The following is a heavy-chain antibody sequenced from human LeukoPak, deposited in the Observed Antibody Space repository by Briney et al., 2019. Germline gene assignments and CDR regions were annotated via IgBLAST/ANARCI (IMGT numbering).Heavy chain of an antibody. CDR1: GFPLSSYE. J-gene: IGHJ4*02. V-gene: IGHV3-48*03. Sequence: GGSLRLSCAASGFPLSSYEMNWVRQAPGKGLEWVSYISSSGSNIYYADSVKVRFTISRDNAKNTLYLQMNSLRAEDTAVYYCAKVRSSSSWTAFDYWGQGTLVTVSS. D-gene: IGHD6-13*01. CDR2: ISSSGSNI. CDR3: AKVRSSSSWTAFDY.